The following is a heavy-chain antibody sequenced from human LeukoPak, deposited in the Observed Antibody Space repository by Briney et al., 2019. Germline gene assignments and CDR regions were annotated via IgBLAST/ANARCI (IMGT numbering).Heavy chain of an antibody. D-gene: IGHD2-15*01. Sequence: GGSLRLSCAASAFTVSSNYMSWVRQAPGKGLEWVSFIYSGGSTYYADSVKDRFTISRDSSKNTLYLQMNSLRAEDTAVYYCARRYCSGRTCYSGFDFWGQGTLVIVSS. CDR3: ARRYCSGRTCYSGFDF. CDR1: AFTVSSNY. J-gene: IGHJ4*02. V-gene: IGHV3-66*01. CDR2: IYSGGST.